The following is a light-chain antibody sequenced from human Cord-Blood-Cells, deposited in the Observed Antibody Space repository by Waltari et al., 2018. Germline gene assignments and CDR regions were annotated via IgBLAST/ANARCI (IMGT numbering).Light chain of an antibody. Sequence: DIQMTQSPSSLSASVGDRVTITCRASQSISSSLNWYQQKPGKAPKLLINAASSLQSRVPSRFSGSGSGTDFTLTISSLQPEDFATYYCQQSYSTPRTFGQGTKVEIK. CDR2: AAS. CDR1: QSISSS. CDR3: QQSYSTPRT. V-gene: IGKV1-39*01. J-gene: IGKJ1*01.